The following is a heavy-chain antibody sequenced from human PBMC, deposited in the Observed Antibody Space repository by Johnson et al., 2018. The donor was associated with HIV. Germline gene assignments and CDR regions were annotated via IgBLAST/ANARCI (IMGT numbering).Heavy chain of an antibody. CDR2: IKQDGSEK. J-gene: IGHJ3*02. Sequence: MLLVESGGGLVQPGGSLRLSCAASGFTFSSYWMSWVRQAPGKGLEWVANIKQDGSEKYYVDSVKGRFTISRDNAKNSLYLQMNSLRAEDTAVYYCARASLEWLLSLVPLGAFDIWGQGTMVTVSS. CDR3: ARASLEWLLSLVPLGAFDI. D-gene: IGHD3-3*01. V-gene: IGHV3-7*01. CDR1: GFTFSSYW.